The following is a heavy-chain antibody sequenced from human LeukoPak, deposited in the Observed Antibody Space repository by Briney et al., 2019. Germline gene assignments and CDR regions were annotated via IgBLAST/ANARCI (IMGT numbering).Heavy chain of an antibody. V-gene: IGHV3-33*01. J-gene: IGHJ6*02. CDR3: ARDLTTFGVVTPLGMDL. Sequence: GGSLRLSCAASGFTFSSYGMHWVRQAPGKGLEWVAVISYDGSNKYYADSVKGRFTISRDNSKNTLYLQMNSLRAEDTAVYYCARDLTTFGVVTPLGMDLWGQGTTVT. CDR1: GFTFSSYG. CDR2: ISYDGSNK. D-gene: IGHD3-3*01.